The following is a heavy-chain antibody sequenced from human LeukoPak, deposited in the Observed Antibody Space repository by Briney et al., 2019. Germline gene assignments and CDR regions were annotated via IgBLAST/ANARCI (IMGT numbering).Heavy chain of an antibody. J-gene: IGHJ4*02. V-gene: IGHV1-46*01. CDR2: INPSGGST. Sequence: ASVKVSCKASGYTFTSYCMHWVRQAPGQGLEWMGIINPSGGSTSYAQKFRGRVTMTRDTSTSTVYMELSSLRSEDTAVYYCARWGTRNFDYWGQGTLVTVSS. D-gene: IGHD1-14*01. CDR1: GYTFTSYC. CDR3: ARWGTRNFDY.